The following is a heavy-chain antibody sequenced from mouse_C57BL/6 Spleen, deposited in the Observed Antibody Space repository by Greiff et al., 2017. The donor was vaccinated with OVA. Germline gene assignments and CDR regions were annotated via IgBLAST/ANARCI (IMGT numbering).Heavy chain of an antibody. CDR2: INPNNGGT. CDR1: GYTFTDYY. J-gene: IGHJ1*03. CDR3: ASPAYLVTWYFDV. Sequence: EVQLQQSGPELVKPGASVKISCKASGYTFTDYYMNWVKQSHGKSLEWIGDINPNNGGTSYNQKFKGKATLTVDKSSSTAYMELRSLTSEDSAVYYCASPAYLVTWYFDVWGTGTTVTVSS. V-gene: IGHV1-26*01. D-gene: IGHD2-10*02.